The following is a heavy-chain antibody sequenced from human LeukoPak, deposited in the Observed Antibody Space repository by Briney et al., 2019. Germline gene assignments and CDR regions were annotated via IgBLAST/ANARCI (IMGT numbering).Heavy chain of an antibody. D-gene: IGHD3-10*01. V-gene: IGHV1-18*04. CDR2: ISAYNGNT. Sequence: ASVKVSCKASGYIFTSYGISWVRQAPGQGLEWMGWISAYNGNTNYAQKLQGRVTMTTDTSTSTAYMELRSLRSDDTAVYYCARDRAWFGELPSQLWGQGTLVTVSS. J-gene: IGHJ4*02. CDR3: ARDRAWFGELPSQL. CDR1: GYIFTSYG.